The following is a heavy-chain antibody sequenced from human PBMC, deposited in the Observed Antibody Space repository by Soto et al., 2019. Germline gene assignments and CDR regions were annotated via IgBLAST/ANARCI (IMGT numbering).Heavy chain of an antibody. CDR2: TVNKAFSYTT. V-gene: IGHV3-72*01. D-gene: IGHD2-8*01. J-gene: IGHJ4*02. CDR1: AFSLSDQY. Sequence: PGGSLRLSCTASAFSLSDQYLDWVRQAPGQGLEWVGRTVNKAFSYTTEYAAAVKCRFTIPREDSENSLYLQMTSLSTEDTAGYYCVGERYAGFDYWGQGALVTVSS. CDR3: VGERYAGFDY.